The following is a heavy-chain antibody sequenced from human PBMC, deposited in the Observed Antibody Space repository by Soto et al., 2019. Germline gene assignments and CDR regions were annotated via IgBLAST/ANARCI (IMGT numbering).Heavy chain of an antibody. Sequence: QLQLQESGPGLVKPSETLSLTCTVSGGSISSSSYYWGWIRQPPGKGLEWIGSIYYSGSTYYNPSLKSRVTISVDTSKNQFSLKLSSVTAADTAVYYCARHRRDSSWYSGIYYYYYGMDVWGQGTTVTVSS. V-gene: IGHV4-39*01. D-gene: IGHD6-13*01. CDR1: GGSISSSSYY. CDR3: ARHRRDSSWYSGIYYYYYGMDV. J-gene: IGHJ6*02. CDR2: IYYSGST.